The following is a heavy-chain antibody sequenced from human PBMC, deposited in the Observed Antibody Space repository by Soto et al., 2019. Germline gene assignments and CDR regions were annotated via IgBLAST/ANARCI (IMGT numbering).Heavy chain of an antibody. Sequence: SETLSLTCTVSGGSICTYYWSWIRQPPGKGLEWIGYIYDSGSTDYNPSLKSRVTLSRDTFKNQFSLQLTSVTAADTALYFCARPLPGTFGYFDSWGQGTLVTVSS. CDR3: ARPLPGTFGYFDS. CDR2: IYDSGST. J-gene: IGHJ4*02. V-gene: IGHV4-59*08. CDR1: GGSICTYY. D-gene: IGHD3-16*01.